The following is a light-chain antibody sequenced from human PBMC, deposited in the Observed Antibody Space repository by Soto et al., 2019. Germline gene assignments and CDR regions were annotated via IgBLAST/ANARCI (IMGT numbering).Light chain of an antibody. CDR3: QHYGSSPLP. J-gene: IGKJ4*01. Sequence: EIVLSQSPATLSLAPGETATLSCSASQSVSTTYLAWYQQKPGQGPRLLIYGASSRATGIPDRFAGSGSGTDFSLTISRLEPEDFAVYYCQHYGSSPLPFGGGTKVDI. CDR1: QSVSTTY. V-gene: IGKV3-20*01. CDR2: GAS.